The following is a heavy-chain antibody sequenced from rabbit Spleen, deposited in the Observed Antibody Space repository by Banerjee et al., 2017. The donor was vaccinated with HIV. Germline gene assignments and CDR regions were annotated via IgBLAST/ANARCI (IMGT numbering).Heavy chain of an antibody. D-gene: IGHD8-1*01. CDR2: AVAGSSDST. CDR3: ARDAGTSFSSYGMDL. J-gene: IGHJ6*01. Sequence: QEQLEESGGDLVKPGASLTLTCTASGFSFSGSYYMCWVRQAPGKGLEWIACAVAGSSDSTYSATWAKGRFTISKTSSTTVTLQMTSLTAADTATYFCARDAGTSFSSYGMDLWGQGTLVTVS. V-gene: IGHV1S45*01. CDR1: GFSFSGSYY.